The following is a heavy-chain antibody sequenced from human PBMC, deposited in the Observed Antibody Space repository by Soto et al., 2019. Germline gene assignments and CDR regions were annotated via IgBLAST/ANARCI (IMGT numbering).Heavy chain of an antibody. CDR3: VKQAHGLDGVAFDY. V-gene: IGHV3-64D*06. Sequence: GGSLRLSCSASGFIFSESTIYWVRQVPGKGLEAISAVSTSGRSTYYADSVRDRFTISRDNSKNTLFLQMGSLRPEDTAIYYCVKQAHGLDGVAFDYWGQGTQVTVSS. CDR2: VSTSGRST. J-gene: IGHJ4*02. CDR1: GFIFSEST. D-gene: IGHD2-15*01.